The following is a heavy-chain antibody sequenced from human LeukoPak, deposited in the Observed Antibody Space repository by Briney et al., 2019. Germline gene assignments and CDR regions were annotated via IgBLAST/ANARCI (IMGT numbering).Heavy chain of an antibody. CDR3: AKAMTSPGFPFEH. V-gene: IGHV3-53*01. CDR2: MYSGGST. J-gene: IGHJ4*02. Sequence: PGGSLRLSCAASGFTVSTNFMSWVRQAPGKGLECVSFMYSGGSTYYADSVKGRFTISRDTSKNTLYHQMNSPRAEDTALYYCAKAMTSPGFPFEHWGLGTLVVVSA. D-gene: IGHD3-9*01. CDR1: GFTVSTNF.